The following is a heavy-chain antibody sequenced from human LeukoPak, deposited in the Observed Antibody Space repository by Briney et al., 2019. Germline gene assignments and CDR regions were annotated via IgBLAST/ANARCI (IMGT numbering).Heavy chain of an antibody. CDR3: ARESPYCDSSRSRFDY. D-gene: IGHD6-6*01. CDR1: GYIFTNYY. J-gene: IGHJ4*02. V-gene: IGHV1-46*01. CDR2: INPSGGST. Sequence: WASVKVSCKASGYIFTNYYIHWVRQAPGQGLEWTGIINPSGGSTSYAQKFQCRVTMTRDTSTSTVYMELSSLRSEDTAVYYCARESPYCDSSRSRFDYWGQGTLVTVSS.